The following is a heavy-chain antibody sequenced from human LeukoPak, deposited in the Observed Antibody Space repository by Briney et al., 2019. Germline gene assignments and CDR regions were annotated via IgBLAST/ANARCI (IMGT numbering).Heavy chain of an antibody. CDR3: ARDRGSSGWYEFEY. J-gene: IGHJ4*02. V-gene: IGHV3-7*01. D-gene: IGHD6-19*01. CDR1: GFTSGSYW. Sequence: GGSLRLSCAASGFTSGSYWMSWVRQAPGKGLEWVANIKQDGSEKYYVDSVRGRFTISRDNAKNSLYLQMNSLRAEDTAVYYCARDRGSSGWYEFEYWGQGTLVTVSS. CDR2: IKQDGSEK.